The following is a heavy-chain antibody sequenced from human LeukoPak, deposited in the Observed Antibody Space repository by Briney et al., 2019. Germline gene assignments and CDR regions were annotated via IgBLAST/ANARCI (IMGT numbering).Heavy chain of an antibody. Sequence: GGSLRLSCAASGFTFSSYDMYWVRQAPGKGLEWVSGISGSGDSTYYADSVKGRFTISRDNSKNTLYLQMNSLRAEDTAVYYCAKGRFVAFDYWGQGTLVTVSS. CDR2: ISGSGDST. CDR3: AKGRFVAFDY. V-gene: IGHV3-23*01. J-gene: IGHJ4*02. CDR1: GFTFSSYD. D-gene: IGHD3-3*01.